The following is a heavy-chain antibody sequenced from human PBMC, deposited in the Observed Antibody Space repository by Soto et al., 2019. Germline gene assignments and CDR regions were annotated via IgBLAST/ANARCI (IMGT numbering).Heavy chain of an antibody. D-gene: IGHD3-22*01. J-gene: IGHJ3*02. CDR3: ARRVIDYYDSSGYLLFDGAFDI. CDR2: IYPGDSDT. V-gene: IGHV5-51*01. Sequence: GESLKISCKGSGYSFTSYWIGWVRQMPGKGLEWMGIIYPGDSDTRYSPSFQGQVTISADKSISTAYLQWSSLKASDTAMYYCARRVIDYYDSSGYLLFDGAFDIWGQGTMVTVSS. CDR1: GYSFTSYW.